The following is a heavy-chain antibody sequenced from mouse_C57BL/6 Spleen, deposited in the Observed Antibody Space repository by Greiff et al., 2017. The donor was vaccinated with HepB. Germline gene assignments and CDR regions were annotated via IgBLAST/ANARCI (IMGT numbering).Heavy chain of an antibody. D-gene: IGHD1-1*01. Sequence: EVQLQQSGPELVKPGASVKMSCKASGYTFTDYNMHWVKQSHGKSLEWIGYINPNNGGTSYNQKFKGKATLTVNKSSSTAYMELRSLTSEDSAVYYCARVGSPGWYFDVWGTGTTVTVSS. V-gene: IGHV1-22*01. J-gene: IGHJ1*03. CDR2: INPNNGGT. CDR3: ARVGSPGWYFDV. CDR1: GYTFTDYN.